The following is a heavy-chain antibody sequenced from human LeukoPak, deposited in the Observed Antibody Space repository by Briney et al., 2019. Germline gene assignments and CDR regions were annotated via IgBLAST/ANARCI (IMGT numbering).Heavy chain of an antibody. Sequence: ASVKVSCKASGYTFTSYYMHWVRQAPGQGLEWMGIINPSGGSTSYAQKFQGRVTMTRDTSTSTVYMELSSLRSEDTAVYYCARVPMVRGYYYYYMDVWGKGTTVTVSS. CDR1: GYTFTSYY. J-gene: IGHJ6*03. CDR3: ARVPMVRGYYYYYMDV. CDR2: INPSGGST. D-gene: IGHD3-10*01. V-gene: IGHV1-46*01.